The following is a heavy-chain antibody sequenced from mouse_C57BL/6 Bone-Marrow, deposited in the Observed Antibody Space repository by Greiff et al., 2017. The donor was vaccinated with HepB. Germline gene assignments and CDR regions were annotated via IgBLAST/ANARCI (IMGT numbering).Heavy chain of an antibody. CDR2: INPNYGTT. D-gene: IGHD1-1*01. V-gene: IGHV1-39*01. J-gene: IGHJ4*01. Sequence: EVQLQQSGPELVKPGASVKISCKASGYSFTDYNMNWVKQSNGKSLEWIGVINPNYGTTSYNQKFKGKATLTVDQSSSTAYMQLNSRTSEDSAVYYCARKDYYGSRGAMDYWGQGTSVTVSS. CDR1: GYSFTDYN. CDR3: ARKDYYGSRGAMDY.